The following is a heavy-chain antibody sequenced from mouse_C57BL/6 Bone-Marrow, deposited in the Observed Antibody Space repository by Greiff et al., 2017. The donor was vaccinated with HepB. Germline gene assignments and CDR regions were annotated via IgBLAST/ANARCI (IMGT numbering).Heavy chain of an antibody. CDR2: IHPNSGST. CDR1: GYTFTSYW. CDR3: AREGNYGSWFAY. Sequence: QVHVKQPGAELVKPGASVKLSCKASGYTFTSYWMHWVKQRPGQGLEWIGMIHPNSGSTNYNEKFKSKATLTVDKSSSTAYMQLSSLTSEDSAVYYCAREGNYGSWFAYWGQGTLVTVSA. J-gene: IGHJ3*01. D-gene: IGHD1-1*01. V-gene: IGHV1-64*01.